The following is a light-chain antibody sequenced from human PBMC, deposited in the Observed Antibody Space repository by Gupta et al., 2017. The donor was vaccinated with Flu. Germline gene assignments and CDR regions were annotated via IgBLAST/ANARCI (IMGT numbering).Light chain of an antibody. Sequence: IQLTQSPSTLSASEGDRVTITCRASENIFTWLAWYQQKPGTAPKLLIQKASTLENGVPARISGSGSGTEFTLTISSLHPDDFATYCCQQDLRYPWTFGQATKVDIE. V-gene: IGKV1-5*03. CDR3: QQDLRYPWT. CDR2: KAS. J-gene: IGKJ1*01. CDR1: ENIFTW.